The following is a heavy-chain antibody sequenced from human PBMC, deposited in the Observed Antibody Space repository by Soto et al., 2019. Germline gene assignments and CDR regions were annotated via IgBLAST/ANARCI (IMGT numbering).Heavy chain of an antibody. CDR3: ARGPGQGAFDI. CDR1: GGSISSYY. V-gene: IGHV4-59*01. J-gene: IGHJ3*02. Sequence: SETLSLTCTVSGGSISSYYWRWIRQPPGKGLEWIGYIYYSGSTNYNPSLKSRVTISVDTSKNQFSLKLSSVTAADTAVYYCARGPGQGAFDIWGQGTMVTVSS. CDR2: IYYSGST.